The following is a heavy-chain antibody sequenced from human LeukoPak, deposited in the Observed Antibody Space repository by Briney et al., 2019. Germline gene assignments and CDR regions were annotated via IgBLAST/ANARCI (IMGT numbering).Heavy chain of an antibody. CDR3: AKDHLSSSFDH. Sequence: GGSLRLSCAASGFTFSIYVMHWVRQAPGKGLEWVAFICYDGSNKYYPHSVKGRFTISRDNSKNTLYLQMNSLRAEDTAVYYSAKDHLSSSFDHWGQGTLVTVSS. J-gene: IGHJ4*02. CDR1: GFTFSIYV. CDR2: ICYDGSNK. V-gene: IGHV3-30*02. D-gene: IGHD2/OR15-2a*01.